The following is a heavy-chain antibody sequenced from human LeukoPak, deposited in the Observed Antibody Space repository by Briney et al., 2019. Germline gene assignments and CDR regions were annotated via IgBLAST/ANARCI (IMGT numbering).Heavy chain of an antibody. D-gene: IGHD3-10*01. CDR3: AKAKPKNMVRGLIMRRESRYYFDY. CDR2: ISRDGSYT. CDR1: GFTLSRYW. V-gene: IGHV3-74*01. J-gene: IGHJ4*02. Sequence: TGGSLRLSCAASGFTLSRYWMHWVRQAPGKGLVWVSHISRDGSYTNYADSVKGRFTISRDNSKSTLYIQMNSLRAEDTAVYYCAKAKPKNMVRGLIMRRESRYYFDYWGQGTLVTVSS.